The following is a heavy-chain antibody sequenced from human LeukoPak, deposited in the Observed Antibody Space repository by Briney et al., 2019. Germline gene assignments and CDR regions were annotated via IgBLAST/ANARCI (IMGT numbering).Heavy chain of an antibody. V-gene: IGHV4-39*07. CDR3: ARALTGAFDY. CDR1: GFTFSSYT. D-gene: IGHD7-27*01. Sequence: GSLRLSCAASGFTFSSYTMHWVRQPPGKGLEWIGSIYYSGSTYYNPSLKSRVTISVDTSKNQFSLKLSSVTAADTAVYYCARALTGAFDYWGQGTLVTVSS. J-gene: IGHJ4*02. CDR2: IYYSGST.